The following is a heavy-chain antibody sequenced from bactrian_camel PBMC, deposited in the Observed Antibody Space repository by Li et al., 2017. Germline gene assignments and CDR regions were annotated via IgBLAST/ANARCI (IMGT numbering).Heavy chain of an antibody. J-gene: IGHJ4*01. D-gene: IGHD4*01. V-gene: IGHV3S53*01. CDR3: AASRLGSTINWRHERRWGY. CDR2: LGSGHDT. Sequence: HVQLVESGGGLVQPGGSLRLSCAASGNPHPYSNGCVGWFRQTPGKQREGVASLGSGHDTDYADSVRGRFTISRDNAKNTVYLQMNDLKPEDTAMYYCAASRLGSTINWRHERRWGYWGQGTQVTVS. CDR1: GNPHPYSNG.